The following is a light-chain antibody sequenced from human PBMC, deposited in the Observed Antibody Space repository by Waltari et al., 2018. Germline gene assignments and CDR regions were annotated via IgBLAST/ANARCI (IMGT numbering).Light chain of an antibody. CDR1: QSVSSNF. CDR2: GAS. V-gene: IGKV3-20*01. J-gene: IGKJ1*01. Sequence: EIVLTQSPGTLSLSPGERATLSCRASQSVSSNFLAWYQQKTGQAPRLLIYGASSRATGIPGRFSGSGSGTDFTLTISRLEPEDFAVYYCQQYGSFWTFGQGTKVEIK. CDR3: QQYGSFWT.